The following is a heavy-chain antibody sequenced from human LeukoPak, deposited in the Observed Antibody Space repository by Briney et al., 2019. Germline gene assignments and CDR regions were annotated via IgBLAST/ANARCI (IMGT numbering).Heavy chain of an antibody. Sequence: GGSLRLSCAASEFTFSNYAMHWVRQAPGKGLEWVAFIRFDGSHRYYADSVKGRFTISRDNSKDTLYLQMNSLRAEDTAVYYCAKDGSGHYSFYNYYYMDVWGQGTLVTVSS. CDR1: EFTFSNYA. CDR3: AKDGSGHYSFYNYYYMDV. J-gene: IGHJ6*03. D-gene: IGHD3-3*01. CDR2: IRFDGSHR. V-gene: IGHV3-30*02.